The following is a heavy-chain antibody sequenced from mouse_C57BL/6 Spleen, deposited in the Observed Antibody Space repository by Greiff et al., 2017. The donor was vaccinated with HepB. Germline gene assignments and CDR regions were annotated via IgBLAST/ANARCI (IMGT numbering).Heavy chain of an antibody. CDR2: ISSGSSTI. J-gene: IGHJ4*01. CDR1: GFTFSDYG. Sequence: EVQVVESGGGLVKPGGSLKLSCAASGFTFSDYGMHWVRQAPEKGLEWVAYISSGSSTIYYADAVKGRFTISRDNAKNTLFLQMTSLRSEDTAMYYCARRYYYAMDYWGQGTSVTVSS. V-gene: IGHV5-17*01. CDR3: ARRYYYAMDY.